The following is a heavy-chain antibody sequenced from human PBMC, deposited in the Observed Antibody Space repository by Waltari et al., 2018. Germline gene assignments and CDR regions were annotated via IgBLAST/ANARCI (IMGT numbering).Heavy chain of an antibody. CDR1: GGSISSSSYS. V-gene: IGHV4-39*01. D-gene: IGHD1-1*01. J-gene: IGHJ4*02. CDR2: IYYRGST. CDR3: ARLKGTEPFFDY. Sequence: QLQLQESGPGLVKPSETLSLTCTVSGGSISSSSYSWGWIRQPPGKGREWIGSIYYRGSTYYNPSLKSRVTISVDTSKNQFSLKLSSVTAADTAVYYCARLKGTEPFFDYWGQGTLVTVSS.